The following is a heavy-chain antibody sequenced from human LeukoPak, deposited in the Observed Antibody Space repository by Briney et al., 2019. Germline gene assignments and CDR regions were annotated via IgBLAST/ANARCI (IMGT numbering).Heavy chain of an antibody. V-gene: IGHV4-39*07. CDR2: IYYSGST. Sequence: SETLSLTCTVSGGSISSSSYYWGWIRQPPGKGLEWIGSIYYSGSTYYNPSLKSRVTISVDTSKNQFSLKLSSVTAADTAVYYCARYYDILTGPPDYWGQGTLVTVSS. J-gene: IGHJ4*02. CDR1: GGSISSSSYY. CDR3: ARYYDILTGPPDY. D-gene: IGHD3-9*01.